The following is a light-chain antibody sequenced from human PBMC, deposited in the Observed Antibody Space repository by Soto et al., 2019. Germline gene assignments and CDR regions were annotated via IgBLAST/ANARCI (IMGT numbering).Light chain of an antibody. CDR2: DAS. V-gene: IGKV3D-20*02. CDR3: QQRSNWPYT. CDR1: QSVSSSS. Sequence: EIVLTQSPDTLSLSPGERATLSCRASQSVSSSSLAWYQQKPGRAPRLFIYDASSRATGIPDRFSGSGSGTDFTLTISRLEPEDFAVYYCQQRSNWPYTFGQGTKLEIK. J-gene: IGKJ2*01.